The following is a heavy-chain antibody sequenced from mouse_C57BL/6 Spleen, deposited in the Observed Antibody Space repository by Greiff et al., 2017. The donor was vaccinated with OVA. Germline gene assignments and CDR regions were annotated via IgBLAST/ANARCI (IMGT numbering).Heavy chain of an antibody. CDR1: GYSITGGYY. J-gene: IGHJ4*01. D-gene: IGHD2-5*01. V-gene: IGHV3-6*01. CDR3: ARDSNYYAMDY. CDR2: ISYDGSN. Sequence: EVKLVESGPGLVKPSQSLSLTCSVTGYSITGGYYWNWIRQLPGNKLEWMGYISYDGSNNYNPYLKNRISITRDTSKNQFFLKLNSVTTEDTATYYCARDSNYYAMDYWGQGTSVTVSS.